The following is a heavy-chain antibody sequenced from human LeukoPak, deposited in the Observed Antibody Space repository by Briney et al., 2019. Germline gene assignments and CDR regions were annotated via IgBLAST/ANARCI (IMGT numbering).Heavy chain of an antibody. D-gene: IGHD3-3*01. CDR2: ISSSSSTI. Sequence: GGSLRLSCAASGFTFSSYSMNWVRQAPGKGLEWVSDISSSSSTIYYADSVKGRFTISRDNAKNSLYLQMNSLRAEDTAVYYCARDPPEDYDFWSDPGFVYWGQGTLVTVSS. CDR1: GFTFSSYS. V-gene: IGHV3-48*01. CDR3: ARDPPEDYDFWSDPGFVY. J-gene: IGHJ4*02.